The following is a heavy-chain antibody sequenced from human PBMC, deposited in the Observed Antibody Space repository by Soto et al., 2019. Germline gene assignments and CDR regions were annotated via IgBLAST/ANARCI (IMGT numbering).Heavy chain of an antibody. V-gene: IGHV5-10-1*01. J-gene: IGHJ6*02. CDR1: GYSFTSYW. CDR2: IDPSDSYT. Sequence: GESLKISCKGSGYSFTSYWISWVRQMPGKGLEWMGRIDPSDSYTNYSPSFQGHVTISADKSISTAYLQWSSLKASDTAMYYCASSDFWSGYAYYYYYGMDVWGQGTTVTVS. CDR3: ASSDFWSGYAYYYYYGMDV. D-gene: IGHD3-3*01.